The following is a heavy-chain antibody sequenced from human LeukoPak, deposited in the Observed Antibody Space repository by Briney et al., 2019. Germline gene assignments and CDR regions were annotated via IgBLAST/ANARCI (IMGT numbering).Heavy chain of an antibody. CDR1: GGSISSGSYY. CDR3: ASGSGRYYYDSSGFLLDY. Sequence: SQTLSLTCTVSGGSISSGSYYWSWIRQPAGKGLEWIGRIYTSGSTNYNPSLKSRVTISVDTSKNQFSLKLSSVTAADTAAYYCASGSGRYYYDSSGFLLDYWGQGTLVTVSS. CDR2: IYTSGST. D-gene: IGHD3-22*01. J-gene: IGHJ4*02. V-gene: IGHV4-61*02.